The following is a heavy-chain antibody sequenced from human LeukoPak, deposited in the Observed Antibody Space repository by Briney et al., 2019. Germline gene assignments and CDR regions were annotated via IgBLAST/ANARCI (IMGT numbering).Heavy chain of an antibody. J-gene: IGHJ5*02. CDR1: GFTFSNYN. Sequence: PGGSLRLSCAASGFTFSNYNMNWVRQAPGKGLEWVSYISSSSGIIYYADSVKGRFTISRDNAKNSLYLQMDSLRVEDTAVHYCAADFNKGFDPWGQGTLVTVSS. CDR3: AADFNKGFDP. V-gene: IGHV3-48*04. D-gene: IGHD1/OR15-1a*01. CDR2: ISSSSGII.